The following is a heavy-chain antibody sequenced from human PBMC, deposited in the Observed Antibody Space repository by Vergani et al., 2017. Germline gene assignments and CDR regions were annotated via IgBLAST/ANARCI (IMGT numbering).Heavy chain of an antibody. V-gene: IGHV1-2*02. CDR2: ISPKTGDT. CDR3: AHSWNFGRRDWFDS. CDR1: ESTFSDYN. J-gene: IGHJ5*01. D-gene: IGHD1-26*01. Sequence: QVQLMQSGPVMKKPGGSMKVSCQASESTFSDYNIHWVPQAPGQGLQWMGWISPKTGDTDYLQRFQDRVTMTGDASTKTVYLKMTRLTSDDTAIYYCAHSWNFGRRDWFDSWGPGTLVTVSS.